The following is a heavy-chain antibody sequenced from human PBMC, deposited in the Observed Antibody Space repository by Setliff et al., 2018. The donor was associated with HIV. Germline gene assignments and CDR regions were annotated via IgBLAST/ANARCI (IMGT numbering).Heavy chain of an antibody. Sequence: SETLSLTCAVPGGSISSSNWWSWVRQPPGKGLEWIGEIYHTGSTNYNPSLKSRVTISVDTSKNQFSLKLSSVTAADTAVYYCARGLSSGYPDWGQGTLVTVSS. CDR1: GGSISSSNW. V-gene: IGHV4-4*02. D-gene: IGHD6-19*01. CDR2: IYHTGST. J-gene: IGHJ4*02. CDR3: ARGLSSGYPD.